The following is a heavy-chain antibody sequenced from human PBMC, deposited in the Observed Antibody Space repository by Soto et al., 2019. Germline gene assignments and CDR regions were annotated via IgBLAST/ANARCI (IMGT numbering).Heavy chain of an antibody. CDR1: GGTFSSYA. J-gene: IGHJ5*02. CDR3: ARYPVEMATMKWLDP. D-gene: IGHD5-12*01. CDR2: IIPIFGTA. Sequence: SVKVSWKASGGTFSSYAISWVRQAPGQGLEWMGGIIPIFGTANYAQKFQGRVTITADESTSTAYMELSSLRSEDTAVYYCARYPVEMATMKWLDPWGQGTLVTVSS. V-gene: IGHV1-69*13.